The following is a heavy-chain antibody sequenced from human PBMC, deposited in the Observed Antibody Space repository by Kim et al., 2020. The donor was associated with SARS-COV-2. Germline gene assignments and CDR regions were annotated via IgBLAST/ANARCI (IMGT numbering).Heavy chain of an antibody. D-gene: IGHD2-15*01. Sequence: GGSLRLSCAASGFTFSSYAMSWVRQAPGKGLEWVSAISGSGGSTYYADSVKGRFTISRDNSKNTLYLQMNSLRAEDTAVYYCANHRRSGGESIWGQGTMVTVSS. CDR1: GFTFSSYA. V-gene: IGHV3-23*01. J-gene: IGHJ3*02. CDR3: ANHRRSGGESI. CDR2: ISGSGGST.